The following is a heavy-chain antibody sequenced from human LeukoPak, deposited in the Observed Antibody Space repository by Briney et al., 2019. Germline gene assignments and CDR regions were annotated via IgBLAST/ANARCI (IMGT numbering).Heavy chain of an antibody. CDR3: VRGIETTGYFNY. Sequence: ASVKVSCKGSGYTFTTYPINWVRQAPGQGGERVGWIDTNTGSPTYPQGLTGGLVFSLDTSVSTAFLQINSLKAEDTALYYCVRGIETTGYFNYWGQGTLVTVSS. CDR2: IDTNTGSP. CDR1: GYTFTTYP. D-gene: IGHD3-9*01. V-gene: IGHV7-4-1*02. J-gene: IGHJ4*02.